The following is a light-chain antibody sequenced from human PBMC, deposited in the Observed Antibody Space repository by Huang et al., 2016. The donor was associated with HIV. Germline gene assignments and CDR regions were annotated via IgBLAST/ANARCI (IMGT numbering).Light chain of an antibody. Sequence: EIVMTQSPATLSVSPGERATLSCRASQSVSSNVAWYQQKPGQAPRRLIYGASTRATGIPARFSGSGSGTEFTLTISSLQSEDFAVYYCQQYNNWPPEYTFGQGTKLEIK. J-gene: IGKJ2*01. CDR2: GAS. CDR3: QQYNNWPPEYT. V-gene: IGKV3-15*01. CDR1: QSVSSN.